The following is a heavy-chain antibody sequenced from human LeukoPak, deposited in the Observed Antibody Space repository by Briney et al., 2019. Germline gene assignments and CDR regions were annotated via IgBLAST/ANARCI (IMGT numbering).Heavy chain of an antibody. J-gene: IGHJ4*02. D-gene: IGHD1-26*01. CDR2: IYSGGST. V-gene: IGHV3-66*01. CDR3: ARDRSRRYYGFDY. Sequence: PGGSLRLSCAASGFTVSSNYMSWVRQAPGKGLEWVSVIYSGGSTYYADSVKGRFTISRDNSKNTLYLQMNSLRAEDTAVYYCARDRSRRYYGFDYWGQGTLVTVSS. CDR1: GFTVSSNY.